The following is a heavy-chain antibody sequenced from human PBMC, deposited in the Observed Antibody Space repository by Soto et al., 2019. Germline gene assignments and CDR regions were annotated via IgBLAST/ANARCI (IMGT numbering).Heavy chain of an antibody. J-gene: IGHJ6*02. V-gene: IGHV3-74*01. CDR2: IKGDGSST. D-gene: IGHD3-10*01. Sequence: EVQLVESGGGLVQPGGSLRLSCAASGFTFSSYWMLWVRQAPGKGLVWVSSIKGDGSSTNYADSVKGRFTISRDNGKNTLYLKMNSLRAEDTAVYYCETESCLQNNGQYFYYGMDVWGRGTMVTVSS. CDR1: GFTFSSYW. CDR3: ETESCLQNNGQYFYYGMDV.